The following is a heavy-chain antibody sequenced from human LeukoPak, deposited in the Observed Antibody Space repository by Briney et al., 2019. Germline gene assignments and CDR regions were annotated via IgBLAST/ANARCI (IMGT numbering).Heavy chain of an antibody. D-gene: IGHD6-19*01. Sequence: GASVKLSCTPAGYTVTGYYIHWGRQAPGHGLEWMGWINPNSGGTNYAPKFQGRVTMTRDTSISTAYMELSRLRSDDTAVYYGARDQAKEWLVHWGQGTLVTVSS. CDR3: ARDQAKEWLVH. CDR2: INPNSGGT. V-gene: IGHV1-2*02. J-gene: IGHJ4*02. CDR1: GYTVTGYY.